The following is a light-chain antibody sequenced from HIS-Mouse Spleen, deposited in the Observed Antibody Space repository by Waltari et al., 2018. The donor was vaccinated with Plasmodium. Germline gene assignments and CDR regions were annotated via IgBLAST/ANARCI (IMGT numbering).Light chain of an antibody. CDR3: QQYNNWPRGT. CDR2: GAS. Sequence: EIVMTQSPATLSVSPGERATLSCRASQSVSSNLAWYQQKPGQAPRLLSYGASTRATGIPARFSCSGSGTEFTLTISSMQSEDFAVYYCQQYNNWPRGTFGQGTKVEIK. J-gene: IGKJ1*01. V-gene: IGKV3-15*01. CDR1: QSVSSN.